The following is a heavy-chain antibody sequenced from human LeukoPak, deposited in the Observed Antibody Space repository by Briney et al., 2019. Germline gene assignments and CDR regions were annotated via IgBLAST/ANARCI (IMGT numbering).Heavy chain of an antibody. CDR1: GFTFSSYA. CDR2: ISSNGGTT. D-gene: IGHD2-2*01. J-gene: IGHJ3*02. Sequence: GGSLRLSCSASGFTFSSYAMHWVRQAPGKGLEYVSTISSNGGTTYYADSVKGRFTISRDNSKNTLYLQMSSLRAEDTAVYYCATNTYADYVSVDIWGQGTMVTVSS. CDR3: ATNTYADYVSVDI. V-gene: IGHV3-64D*09.